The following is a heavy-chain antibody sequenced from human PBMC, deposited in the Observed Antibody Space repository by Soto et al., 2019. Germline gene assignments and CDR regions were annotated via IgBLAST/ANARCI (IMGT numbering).Heavy chain of an antibody. Sequence: EVQLVESGGGLVKPGGSLRLSCAASGFTFSYAWMNWVRQAPGKGLEWVGRIKSKIDGVTTDYAAPVKGRFTISRDDSKNTLYLQMNSLKTEDTAVYYCTTDPNWNYEGQDYWGQGTLVTVSS. V-gene: IGHV3-15*07. J-gene: IGHJ4*02. CDR1: GFTFSYAW. D-gene: IGHD1-7*01. CDR2: IKSKIDGVTT. CDR3: TTDPNWNYEGQDY.